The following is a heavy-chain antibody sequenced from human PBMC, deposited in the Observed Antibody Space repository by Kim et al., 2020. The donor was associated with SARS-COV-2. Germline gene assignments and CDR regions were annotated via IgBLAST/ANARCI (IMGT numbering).Heavy chain of an antibody. CDR3: AKESSSWYSYYYFDF. J-gene: IGHJ4*02. CDR1: GFTFSSYG. CDR2: IWYDGSNK. V-gene: IGHV3-33*06. D-gene: IGHD6-13*01. Sequence: GGSLRLSCAASGFTFSSYGMHWVRQAPGKGLEWVAVIWYDGSNKYYADSVRGRFTISRDNSKNTLYLQMNSLRAEDTAVYYCAKESSSWYSYYYFDFWLQGTLLTVSS.